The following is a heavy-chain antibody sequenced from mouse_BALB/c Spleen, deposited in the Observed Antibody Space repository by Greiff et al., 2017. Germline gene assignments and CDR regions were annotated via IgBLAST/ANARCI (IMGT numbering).Heavy chain of an antibody. CDR1: GYTFTSYW. J-gene: IGHJ4*01. V-gene: IGHV1-7*01. D-gene: IGHD1-1*01. CDR3: ARQTVVAYYAMDY. CDR2: INPSTGYT. Sequence: QVQLKQSGAELAKPGASVKMSCKASGYTFTSYWMHWVKQRPGQGLEWIGYINPSTGYTEYNQKFKDKATLTADKSSSTAYMQLSSLTSEDSAVYYCARQTVVAYYAMDYWGQGTSVTVSS.